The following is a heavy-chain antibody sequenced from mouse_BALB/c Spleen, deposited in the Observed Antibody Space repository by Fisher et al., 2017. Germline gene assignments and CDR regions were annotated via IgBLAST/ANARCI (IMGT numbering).Heavy chain of an antibody. J-gene: IGHJ1*01. Sequence: KFKGKATLTADKSSSTAYMELKSLTSEESAVYYCTRRGLGRIGYWYFDVWGAGTTVTVSS. D-gene: IGHD4-1*01. CDR3: TRRGLGRIGYWYFDV. V-gene: IGHV1-15*01.